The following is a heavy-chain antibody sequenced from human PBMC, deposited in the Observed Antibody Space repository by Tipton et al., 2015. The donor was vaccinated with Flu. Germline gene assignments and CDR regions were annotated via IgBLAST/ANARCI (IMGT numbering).Heavy chain of an antibody. CDR1: GGSMNSYY. CDR2: AYYSGST. J-gene: IGHJ5*02. D-gene: IGHD4-11*01. CDR3: ARRDFSNYVSDPKNWFDR. Sequence: TLSLTCTVSGGSMNSYYWTWIRQPPGKGLEWIGYAYYSGSTNYSPSLESRVTISLDTSKRQFSLNLSSVTAADTAVYYCARRDFSNYVSDPKNWFDRWGQGILVTVFS. V-gene: IGHV4-59*01.